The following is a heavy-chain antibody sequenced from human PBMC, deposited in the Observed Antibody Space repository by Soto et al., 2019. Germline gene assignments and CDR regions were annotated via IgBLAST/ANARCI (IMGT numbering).Heavy chain of an antibody. CDR1: GFTFSSYW. Sequence: EVQLVESGGGLVQPGGSLRLSCAASGFTFSSYWMHWVRQAPGKGLVWVSRLNSDGSSTSYADSVKGRFTISRDNARNTLYLQMNSLRAEDTAVYYCARVHRSVYYGMDVWGQGTTVTVSS. D-gene: IGHD2-15*01. CDR3: ARVHRSVYYGMDV. V-gene: IGHV3-74*01. J-gene: IGHJ6*02. CDR2: LNSDGSST.